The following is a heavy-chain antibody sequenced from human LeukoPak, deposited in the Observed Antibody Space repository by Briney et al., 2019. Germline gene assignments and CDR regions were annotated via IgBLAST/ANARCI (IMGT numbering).Heavy chain of an antibody. CDR3: ARADYGDYSTFDY. CDR2: INPNSGGT. D-gene: IGHD4-17*01. J-gene: IGHJ4*02. Sequence: ASVEVSCKASGYTFTGYYMRWVRQAPGQGLEWMGWINPNSGGTNYAQKFQGRVTMTRDTSISTAYMELSRLRSDDTAVYYCARADYGDYSTFDYWGQGTLVTVSS. V-gene: IGHV1-2*02. CDR1: GYTFTGYY.